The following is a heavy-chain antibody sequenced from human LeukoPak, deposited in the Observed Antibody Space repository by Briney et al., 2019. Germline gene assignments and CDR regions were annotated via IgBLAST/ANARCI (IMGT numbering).Heavy chain of an antibody. J-gene: IGHJ5*02. CDR3: ARHRSRMVRGGDWFDP. CDR1: GYTFTGYY. V-gene: IGHV1-2*02. CDR2: MNPNSGGT. Sequence: ASVKVSCKASGYTFTGYYMHWVRQTPGQGLEWMGWMNPNSGGTNYAQKFQGRVTMTRDTSISTAYMELRSLRSDDTAVYYCARHRSRMVRGGDWFDPWGQGTLVTVSS. D-gene: IGHD3-10*01.